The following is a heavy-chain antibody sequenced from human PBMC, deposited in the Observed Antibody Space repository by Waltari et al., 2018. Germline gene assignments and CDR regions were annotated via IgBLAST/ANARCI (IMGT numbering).Heavy chain of an antibody. V-gene: IGHV3-48*04. CDR3: ARGYCGGDCSSSARYVDI. CDR1: GFTFSSYG. J-gene: IGHJ2*01. CDR2: ITNRGAT. D-gene: IGHD2-21*02. Sequence: EEQLVESGGGLIQPGGSLRLSCAASGFTFSSYGMSWVRQAPGKGLEWVSSITNRGATHYADSLRGRFIVSRDNAKSSLYLQMNSLRAEDTALYYCARGYCGGDCSSSARYVDIWGRGTLVSVSS.